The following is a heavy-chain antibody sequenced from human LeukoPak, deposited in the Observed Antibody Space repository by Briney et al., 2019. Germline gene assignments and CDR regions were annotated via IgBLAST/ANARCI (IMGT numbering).Heavy chain of an antibody. CDR3: AVGRRWLQSLP. V-gene: IGHV3-11*01. D-gene: IGHD5-24*01. J-gene: IGHJ5*02. CDR2: ISSSGSTI. Sequence: GGSLRLSWAASGLTFSDYYMSWISQAPGKGLEWVSYISSSGSTIYYADSVKGRFTISRDNAKNSLYLQMNSLRAEDTAVYYCAVGRRWLQSLPWGQGTLVTVSS. CDR1: GLTFSDYY.